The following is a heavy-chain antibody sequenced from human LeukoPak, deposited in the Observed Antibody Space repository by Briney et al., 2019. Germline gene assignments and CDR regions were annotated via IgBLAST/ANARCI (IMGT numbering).Heavy chain of an antibody. CDR1: GFTFSSYS. J-gene: IGHJ4*02. V-gene: IGHV3-48*01. CDR2: ISSSSSTI. CDR3: ARGSIAAPY. D-gene: IGHD6-6*01. Sequence: PGGSLRLSCAASGFTFSSYSMNWVRQPPGKGLEWVSYISSSSSTIYYADSVKGRFTIARHNAKSSLYRQMNSVRAEDTAVYYCARGSIAAPYWGQGTLVTVSS.